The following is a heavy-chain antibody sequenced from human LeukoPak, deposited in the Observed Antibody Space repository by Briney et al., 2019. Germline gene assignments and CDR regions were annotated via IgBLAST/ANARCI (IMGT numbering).Heavy chain of an antibody. CDR2: ISAYNGNT. J-gene: IGHJ4*02. V-gene: IGHV1-18*01. CDR1: GYTFTSYG. Sequence: GASVKVSCKASGYTFTSYGISWVRQAPGQGLEWMGWISAYNGNTNYAQKLQGRVTMTPDTSTSTAYMELRSLRSDDTAVYYCARGLLTYYDFWSGYSNLDYWGQGTLVTVSS. D-gene: IGHD3-3*01. CDR3: ARGLLTYYDFWSGYSNLDY.